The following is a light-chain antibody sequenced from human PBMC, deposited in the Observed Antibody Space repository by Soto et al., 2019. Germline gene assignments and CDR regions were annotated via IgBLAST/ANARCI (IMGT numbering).Light chain of an antibody. CDR1: QSVSSSY. Sequence: EIVLTQSPGTLSLSPGERATLSCRASQSVSSSYLAWYQQKSGQAPRLLIYGASSRATGIPDRFSGSGSGTDFTLTISRLEPEDFAVYYCQQYGTSLWTFDQGTKVEIK. J-gene: IGKJ1*01. CDR3: QQYGTSLWT. V-gene: IGKV3-20*01. CDR2: GAS.